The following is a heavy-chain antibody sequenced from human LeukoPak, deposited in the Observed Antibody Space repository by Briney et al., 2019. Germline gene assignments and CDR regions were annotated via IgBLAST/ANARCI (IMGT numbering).Heavy chain of an antibody. CDR1: GFTFSSYA. Sequence: PGRSLRLSCAASGFTFSSYAMSWVRQAPGKGLEWVSAISGSGGSTYYADSVKGRFTISRDNTKNTLYLQMNSLRAEDTAVYYCAKLRKVPYDSSGLYYFDYWGQGTLVTVSS. V-gene: IGHV3-23*01. J-gene: IGHJ4*02. CDR2: ISGSGGST. CDR3: AKLRKVPYDSSGLYYFDY. D-gene: IGHD3-22*01.